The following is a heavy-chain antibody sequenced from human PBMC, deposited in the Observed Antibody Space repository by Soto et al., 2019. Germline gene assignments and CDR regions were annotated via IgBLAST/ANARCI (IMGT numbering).Heavy chain of an antibody. Sequence: QITLKESGPTLVKPTQTLTLTCTFSGFSLSTSGVGVGWIRQPPGKALEWLALIYWDDDKRYSPSLKNRLTIFKDTAKNLVILIMTNMHPVDTATYYGAHRVIWRPFGWSLGWFDPWGQGTLVTVSS. CDR3: AHRVIWRPFGWSLGWFDP. CDR1: GFSLSTSGVG. D-gene: IGHD3-9*01. V-gene: IGHV2-5*02. J-gene: IGHJ5*02. CDR2: IYWDDDK.